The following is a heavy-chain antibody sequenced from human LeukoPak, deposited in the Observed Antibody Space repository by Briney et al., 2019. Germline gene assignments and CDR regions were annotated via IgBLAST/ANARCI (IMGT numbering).Heavy chain of an antibody. CDR2: ISGSGGST. J-gene: IGHJ4*02. D-gene: IGHD2-8*01. CDR1: GFTVSRNY. Sequence: GGSLRLSCAASGFTVSRNYVSWVRQAPGKGLEWVSAISGSGGSTYYADSVKGRFTISRDNSKNTLYLQMNSLRAEDTAVYYCAKDPDCTSGICYTFFDYWGQGTLVTVSS. CDR3: AKDPDCTSGICYTFFDY. V-gene: IGHV3-23*01.